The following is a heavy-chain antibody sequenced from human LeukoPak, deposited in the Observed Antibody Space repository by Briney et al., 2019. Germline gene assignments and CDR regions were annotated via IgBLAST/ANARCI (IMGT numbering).Heavy chain of an antibody. V-gene: IGHV3-7*01. CDR1: GFTFSSYW. D-gene: IGHD6-13*01. CDR3: ARHYSSSWEYYYCYYYMDV. J-gene: IGHJ6*03. Sequence: GGPLRLSCAASGFTFSSYWMSWVRQAPGKGLEWVANIKQDGSEKYYVDSVKGRFTISRDNAKNSLYLQMNSLRAEDTAVYYCARHYSSSWEYYYCYYYMDVWGKGTTVTVSS. CDR2: IKQDGSEK.